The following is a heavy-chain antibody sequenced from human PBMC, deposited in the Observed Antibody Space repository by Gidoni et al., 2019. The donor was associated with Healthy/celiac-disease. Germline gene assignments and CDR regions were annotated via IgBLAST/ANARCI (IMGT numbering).Heavy chain of an antibody. D-gene: IGHD3-10*01. CDR3: ARFGELLISYFDY. J-gene: IGHJ4*02. CDR2: IYYSGST. V-gene: IGHV4-31*03. CDR1: GGPIRSGGYY. Sequence: QVQLQESGPGLVKPSQTLSLTCTVSGGPIRSGGYYWSWIRQHPGKVLEWIGYIYYSGSTYYNPSLNSRVTISVDTSKNQFSLKLSSVTAADTAVYYCARFGELLISYFDYWGQGTLVTVSS.